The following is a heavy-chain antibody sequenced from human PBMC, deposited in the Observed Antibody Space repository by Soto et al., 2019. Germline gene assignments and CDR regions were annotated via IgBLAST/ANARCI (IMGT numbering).Heavy chain of an antibody. D-gene: IGHD4-17*01. CDR1: GFTFSSYS. V-gene: IGHV3-21*01. J-gene: IGHJ3*02. Sequence: GGSLRLSCAASGFTFSSYSMNWVRQAPGKGLEWVSSISSSSSYIYYADSVKGRFTISRDNAKNSLYLQMNSLRAEDTAVYYCALTTVTPGAFDIWGQGTMVTVSS. CDR2: ISSSSSYI. CDR3: ALTTVTPGAFDI.